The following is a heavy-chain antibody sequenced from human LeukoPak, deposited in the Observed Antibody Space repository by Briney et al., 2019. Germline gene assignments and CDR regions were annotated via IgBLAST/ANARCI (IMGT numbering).Heavy chain of an antibody. CDR3: ARQISSISWGIIDY. CDR2: VNYRGST. Sequence: PSETLSLTCTVSGDSISSGSYYWGWIRQSPAKGLEWIGSVNYRGSTYYSPSLKSRVTISVDTSKNQFSLTLSSVTAADTAVYYCARQISSISWGIIDYWGQGTLVTVSS. V-gene: IGHV4-39*01. J-gene: IGHJ4*02. CDR1: GDSISSGSYY. D-gene: IGHD3-16*01.